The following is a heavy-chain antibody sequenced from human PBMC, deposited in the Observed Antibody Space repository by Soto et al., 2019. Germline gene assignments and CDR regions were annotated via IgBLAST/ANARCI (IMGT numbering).Heavy chain of an antibody. CDR2: IDWDDDK. J-gene: IGHJ4*02. V-gene: IGHV2-70*11. CDR1: GFSLSTSGMC. Sequence: ESGPTLVNPTQTLTLTCTFSGFSLSTSGMCVSWIRQPPGKALEWLARIDWDDDKYYSTSLKTRLTISKDTSKNQVVLTMTNMDPVDTATYYCARIRAEQLADYYFDYWGQGTLVTVSS. D-gene: IGHD6-13*01. CDR3: ARIRAEQLADYYFDY.